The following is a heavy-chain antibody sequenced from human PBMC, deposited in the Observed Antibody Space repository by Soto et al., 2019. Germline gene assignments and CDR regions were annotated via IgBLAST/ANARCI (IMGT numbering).Heavy chain of an antibody. D-gene: IGHD2-2*02. Sequence: ASVKVSCKASGYTFTSYGISWVRQAPGQGLEWMGWISAYNGNTNYAQKLQGRVTMTTDTSTSTAYMELGSLRSDDTAVYYCARDIVVVPAAIRYYYYGMDVWGQGTTVTVSS. CDR1: GYTFTSYG. J-gene: IGHJ6*02. V-gene: IGHV1-18*04. CDR2: ISAYNGNT. CDR3: ARDIVVVPAAIRYYYYGMDV.